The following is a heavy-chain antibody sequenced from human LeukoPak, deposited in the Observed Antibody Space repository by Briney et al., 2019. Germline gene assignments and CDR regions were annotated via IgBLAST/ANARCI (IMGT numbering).Heavy chain of an antibody. CDR2: ISSSSKTV. V-gene: IGHV3-48*01. Sequence: TGGSLRLSCAASGFTFSDYSMNWVRQAPGKGLEWVSYISSSSKTVYYADSVKGRFTISRDNARNSLYLQMNNLRAEDTAVYYCAREGGYSSSWYTFWGQGTLVTVSS. CDR3: AREGGYSSSWYTF. CDR1: GFTFSDYS. D-gene: IGHD6-13*01. J-gene: IGHJ4*02.